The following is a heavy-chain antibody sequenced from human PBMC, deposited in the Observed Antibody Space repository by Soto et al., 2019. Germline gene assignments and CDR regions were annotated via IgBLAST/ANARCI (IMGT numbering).Heavy chain of an antibody. CDR2: IWYDGSKK. D-gene: IGHD6-13*01. V-gene: IGHV3-33*01. J-gene: IGHJ4*02. Sequence: QVQLVESGGGVVQPGRSLRLSCAASGFIFSNYGMHWVRQAPGRGLEWVAVIWYDGSKKYYGDSVKGRFTIFRDNCKNTLGLQMNGLRAEDTAVYYCARDISHGIAAAAPDYWGQGTLVTVSS. CDR1: GFIFSNYG. CDR3: ARDISHGIAAAAPDY.